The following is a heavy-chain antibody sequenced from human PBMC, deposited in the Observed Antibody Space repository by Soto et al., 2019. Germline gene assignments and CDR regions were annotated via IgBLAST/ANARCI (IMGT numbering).Heavy chain of an antibody. CDR2: IYRTDDK. V-gene: IGHV2-5*01. J-gene: IGHJ4*02. Sequence: EAGPTLVNPTQPLTLTCTFSGFSLSTFGMGVGWIRQPPGKALEWLALIYRTDDKRYSLYLNSRLTIAKDTSTTMVVLKMTNVDPLDVATYYCVNSPDRTPSDDWGQGSRVNVCS. CDR1: GFSLSTFGMG. CDR3: VNSPDRTPSDD.